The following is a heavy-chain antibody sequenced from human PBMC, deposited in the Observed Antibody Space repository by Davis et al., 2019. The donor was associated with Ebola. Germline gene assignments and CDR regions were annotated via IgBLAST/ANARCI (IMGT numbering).Heavy chain of an antibody. D-gene: IGHD2-15*01. CDR2: IYYSGST. Sequence: SETLSLTCTASGGSISSYYWSWIRQPPGKGLEWIGYIYYSGSTNYNPSLKSRVTISVDTSKNQFSLKLSSVTAADTAVYYCARHPGGYCSGGSCYEDWYFDLWGRGTLVTVSA. CDR3: ARHPGGYCSGGSCYEDWYFDL. J-gene: IGHJ2*01. V-gene: IGHV4-59*08. CDR1: GGSISSYY.